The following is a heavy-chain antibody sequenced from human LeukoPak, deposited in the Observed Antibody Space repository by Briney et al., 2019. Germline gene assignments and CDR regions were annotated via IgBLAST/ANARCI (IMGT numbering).Heavy chain of an antibody. CDR1: GYTFTSYG. CDR3: AREYSGYDYGRQFDY. CDR2: ISAYNGNT. Sequence: GASVKVSCKASGYTFTSYGISWVRQAPGQGLEWMGWISAYNGNTNYAQKLQGRVTMTTDTSTSTAYMELRGLRSDDTAVYYCAREYSGYDYGRQFDYWGQGTLVTVSS. D-gene: IGHD5-12*01. J-gene: IGHJ4*02. V-gene: IGHV1-18*01.